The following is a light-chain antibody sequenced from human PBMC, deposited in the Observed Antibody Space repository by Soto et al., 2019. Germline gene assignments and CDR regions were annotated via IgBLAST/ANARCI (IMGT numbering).Light chain of an antibody. J-gene: IGKJ3*01. CDR1: QSVGSTY. CDR3: QQYGSAPRT. Sequence: EIVLTQSPGTLSLSPGERGTLSCRASQSVGSTYLAWYQQKPGQAPRLLIYGASTRATGIPDRFSGSGSGTDFSLTISGVEPEDFAVYYCQQYGSAPRTFGPGTKVDI. CDR2: GAS. V-gene: IGKV3-20*01.